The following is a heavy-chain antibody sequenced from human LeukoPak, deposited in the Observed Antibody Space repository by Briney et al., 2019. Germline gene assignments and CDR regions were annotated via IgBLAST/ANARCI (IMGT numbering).Heavy chain of an antibody. CDR2: ISGSGGST. CDR3: AKALGSSRWYGYLGY. D-gene: IGHD6-13*01. J-gene: IGHJ4*02. V-gene: IGHV3-23*01. CDR1: GFTFSSYA. Sequence: GGSLRLSCAASGFTFSSYAMSWVRQAPGKGLEWVSTISGSGGSTYYADSVKGRFTISRDNSKNTLYLQMNSLRAEDTAVYYCAKALGSSRWYGYLGYWGQGTLVTVSS.